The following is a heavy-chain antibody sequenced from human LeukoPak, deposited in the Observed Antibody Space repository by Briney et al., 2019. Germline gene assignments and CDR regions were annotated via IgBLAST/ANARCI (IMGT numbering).Heavy chain of an antibody. CDR1: GFTFSSYG. CDR3: ARDRDYGSGSYSLYYYYGMDV. D-gene: IGHD3-10*01. J-gene: IGHJ6*04. Sequence: GGSLRLSCAASGFTFSSYGMHWVRQAPGKGLEWVAVIWYDGSNKYYADSVEGRFTISRDNSKNTLYLQMNSLRAEDTAVYYCARDRDYGSGSYSLYYYYGMDVWGKGTTVTVSS. V-gene: IGHV3-33*01. CDR2: IWYDGSNK.